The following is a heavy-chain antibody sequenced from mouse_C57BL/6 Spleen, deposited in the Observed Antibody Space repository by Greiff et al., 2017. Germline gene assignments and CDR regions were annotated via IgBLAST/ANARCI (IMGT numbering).Heavy chain of an antibody. CDR1: GYSITSGYY. CDR3: ARAEAYYGYDGWFAY. J-gene: IGHJ3*01. CDR2: ISYDGSN. D-gene: IGHD2-9*01. Sequence: VQLQQSGPGLVKPSQSLSLTCSVTGYSITSGYYWNWIRQFPGNKLEWMGYISYDGSNNYNPSLKNRISITRDTSKNQFFLKLNSVTTEDTATYYCARAEAYYGYDGWFAYWGQGTLVTVSA. V-gene: IGHV3-6*01.